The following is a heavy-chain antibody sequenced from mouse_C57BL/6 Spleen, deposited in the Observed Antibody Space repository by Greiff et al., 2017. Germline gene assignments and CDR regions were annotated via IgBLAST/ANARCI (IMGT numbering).Heavy chain of an antibody. Sequence: QVQLQQPGAELVKPGASVTLSCKASGYTFTSYWMHWVKQRPGQGLEWIGMIHPNSGSTNYNEKFKSKATLTVDKSSSTAYMQLSSLTSEDSAVYYCAARGGYGSSFFDYWGQGTTLTVSS. CDR1: GYTFTSYW. CDR2: IHPNSGST. CDR3: AARGGYGSSFFDY. D-gene: IGHD1-1*01. J-gene: IGHJ2*01. V-gene: IGHV1-64*01.